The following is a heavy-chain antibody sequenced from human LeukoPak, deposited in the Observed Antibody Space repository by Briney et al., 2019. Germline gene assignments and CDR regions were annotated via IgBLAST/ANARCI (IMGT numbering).Heavy chain of an antibody. V-gene: IGHV1-8*02. D-gene: IGHD6-13*01. J-gene: IGHJ3*02. Sequence: ASVKVSCKASGYTFTSYDINWVRQATGQGLEWMGWMNPNSGNTGYAQKFQGRVTMTRDTSISTAYMELSRLRSDDTAVYYCASPSDSSSWYWNAFDIWGQGTMVTVSS. CDR2: MNPNSGNT. CDR3: ASPSDSSSWYWNAFDI. CDR1: GYTFTSYD.